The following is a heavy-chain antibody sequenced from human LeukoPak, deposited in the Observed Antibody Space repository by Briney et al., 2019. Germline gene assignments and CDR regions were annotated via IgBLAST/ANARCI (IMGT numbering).Heavy chain of an antibody. CDR2: IYHSGST. J-gene: IGHJ4*01. CDR3: ARHGGFNTPFDY. D-gene: IGHD2-15*01. V-gene: IGHV4-4*02. CDR1: SGSLNSNW. Sequence: PSETLSLICAVSSGSLNSNWWSWVRQPPGKRLEWIGEIYHSGSTNYNPTLKSRVTISVDKSKNQFSLRLTSVTAADTAVYYCARHGGFNTPFDYWGHGTLVTVSS.